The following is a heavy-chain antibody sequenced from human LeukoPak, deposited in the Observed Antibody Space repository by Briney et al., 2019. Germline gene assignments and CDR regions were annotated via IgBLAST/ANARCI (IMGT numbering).Heavy chain of an antibody. Sequence: GESLKISCKGSGYTFTSFWIGWVRQMPWKGLEWMGIIYPGDSDTRYSSSFQGQVTISADKSISTAYLQWSSLKASDTAMYYSARRLSSTPLYDFWGQGTLVTVSS. D-gene: IGHD2-2*01. J-gene: IGHJ4*02. CDR1: GYTFTSFW. CDR2: IYPGDSDT. V-gene: IGHV5-51*01. CDR3: ARRLSSTPLYDF.